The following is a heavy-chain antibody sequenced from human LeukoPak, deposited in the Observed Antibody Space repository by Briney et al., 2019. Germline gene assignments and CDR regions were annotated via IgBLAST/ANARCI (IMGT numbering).Heavy chain of an antibody. D-gene: IGHD4-17*01. J-gene: IGHJ6*02. V-gene: IGHV1-18*01. CDR3: ARFTTVTTPIYYYGMDV. Sequence: GASVKVSCKASGYTFTSYGISWVRQAPGQGLEWMGWISAYNGNTNYAQKLQGRVTMITDTSTSTAYMELRSLRSDDTAVYYCARFTTVTTPIYYYGMDVWGQGTTVTVSS. CDR1: GYTFTSYG. CDR2: ISAYNGNT.